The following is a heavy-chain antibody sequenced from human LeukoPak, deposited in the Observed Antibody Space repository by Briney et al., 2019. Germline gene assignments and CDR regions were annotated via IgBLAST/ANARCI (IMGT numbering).Heavy chain of an antibody. CDR3: ARRAGGGSLYYFDL. Sequence: GGSLRLSCAASGFTFDDYAMHWVRQAPGKGLEWVSGISWNSGSIGYADSVKGRFTISRGNAKNSLYLQMNSLRAEDTALYYCARRAGGGSLYYFDLWGRGTLVTVSS. V-gene: IGHV3-9*01. J-gene: IGHJ2*01. D-gene: IGHD3-10*01. CDR1: GFTFDDYA. CDR2: ISWNSGSI.